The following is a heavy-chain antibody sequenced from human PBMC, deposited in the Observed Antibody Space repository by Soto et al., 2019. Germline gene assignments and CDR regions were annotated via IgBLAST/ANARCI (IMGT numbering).Heavy chain of an antibody. CDR2: IIPICGTA. CDR3: ARDRSPGAAAGYYYYGMDV. Sequence: SVKVSCKASGGTFSSYAISWVRQAPGQGLEWMGGIIPICGTANYAQKFQGRVTITADESTSTAYMELSSLRSEDTAVYYCARDRSPGAAAGYYYYGMDVWGQGTTVTVSS. J-gene: IGHJ6*02. CDR1: GGTFSSYA. D-gene: IGHD6-13*01. V-gene: IGHV1-69*13.